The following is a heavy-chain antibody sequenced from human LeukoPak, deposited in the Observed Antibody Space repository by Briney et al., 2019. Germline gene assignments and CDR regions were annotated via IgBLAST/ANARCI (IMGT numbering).Heavy chain of an antibody. V-gene: IGHV4-39*01. Sequence: SETLSLTCTVSGGSIGSTTYYWGWIRQPPGKELECIGSIYYSGSTYYNPSLKSRVTISLDTSKNQFSLKLSSVTAADTAVYYCARGGDIVGATGFDYWGQGTLVTVSS. CDR2: IYYSGST. CDR3: ARGGDIVGATGFDY. J-gene: IGHJ4*02. CDR1: GGSIGSTTYY. D-gene: IGHD1-26*01.